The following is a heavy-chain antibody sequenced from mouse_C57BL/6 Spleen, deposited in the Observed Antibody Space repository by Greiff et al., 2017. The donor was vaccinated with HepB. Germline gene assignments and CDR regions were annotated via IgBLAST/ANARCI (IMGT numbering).Heavy chain of an antibody. Sequence: EVQVVESGGGLVKPGGSLKLSCAASGFTFSSYAMSWVRQTPEKRLEWVATISDGGSYTYYPDNVKGRFTISRDNAKNNRYLQMSQLKSEDTAMYYCARDENYDYAMDYWGQGTSVTVSS. CDR3: ARDENYDYAMDY. CDR2: ISDGGSYT. V-gene: IGHV5-4*01. D-gene: IGHD1-1*01. J-gene: IGHJ4*01. CDR1: GFTFSSYA.